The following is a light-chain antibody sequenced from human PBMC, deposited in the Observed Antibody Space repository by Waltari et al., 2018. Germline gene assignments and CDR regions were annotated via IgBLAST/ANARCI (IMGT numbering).Light chain of an antibody. CDR1: QGISSD. J-gene: IGKJ1*01. CDR2: GAS. Sequence: IQMTQSPSSLSAFVGDRVTMTCRASQGISSDLGWYQQKPGKAPKLLIYGASLLQSGVPSRFSGSGSGTDFTLTISSLQPEDFATYYCLQDSEHHLTFGQGTKVEL. V-gene: IGKV1-6*01. CDR3: LQDSEHHLT.